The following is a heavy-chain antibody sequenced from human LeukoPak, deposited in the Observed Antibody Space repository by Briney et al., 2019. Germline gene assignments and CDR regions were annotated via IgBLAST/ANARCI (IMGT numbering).Heavy chain of an antibody. CDR2: INHSGST. Sequence: SETLSLTCAVYGGSFSGYYWSWIRQPPGKGLEWIGEINHSGSTNYNPSLKSRVTISVDTSKNQFSLKLSSVTAADTAVYYCARDYYDSSGYPTYYFDYWGQGTLVTVSS. D-gene: IGHD3-22*01. CDR3: ARDYYDSSGYPTYYFDY. J-gene: IGHJ4*02. V-gene: IGHV4-34*01. CDR1: GGSFSGYY.